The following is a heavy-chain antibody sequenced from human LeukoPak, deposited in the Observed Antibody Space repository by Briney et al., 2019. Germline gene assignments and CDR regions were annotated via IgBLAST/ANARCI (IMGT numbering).Heavy chain of an antibody. CDR2: ISSSSSYI. Sequence: GGSLRLSCAASGFTFSSYSMNWVRQAPGKGLEWVSSISSSSSYIYYADSVNGRFTISRDNAKSSLYLQMNSLRAEDTAVYYWARDRVVVSPDAFDIWGQGTMVTVSS. V-gene: IGHV3-21*01. CDR1: GFTFSSYS. J-gene: IGHJ3*02. D-gene: IGHD3-22*01. CDR3: ARDRVVVSPDAFDI.